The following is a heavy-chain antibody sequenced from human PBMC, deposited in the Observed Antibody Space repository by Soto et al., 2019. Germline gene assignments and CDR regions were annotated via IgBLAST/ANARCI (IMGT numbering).Heavy chain of an antibody. J-gene: IGHJ4*02. Sequence: PSETLSLTCIVSGVSVTSYTWSWFRQPANKGLEWIGLVFSSVSATYNPSLKSRVSISMDTAENRISLKLDSVTAADAGVYFCARDGMTTGDTWGPGTLVTVSS. V-gene: IGHV4-4*07. CDR1: GVSVTSYT. D-gene: IGHD2-21*02. CDR2: VFSSVSA. CDR3: ARDGMTTGDT.